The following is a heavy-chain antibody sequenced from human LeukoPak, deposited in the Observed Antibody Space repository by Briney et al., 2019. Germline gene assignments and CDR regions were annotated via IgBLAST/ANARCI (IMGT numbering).Heavy chain of an antibody. J-gene: IGHJ4*02. CDR3: ARGSDYGGNRNRTCDY. CDR2: INHSGST. Sequence: PSETLSLTCAVYGGSFSGYYWSWIRQPPGKGLEWIGEINHSGSTNYNPSLKSRVTISVDTSKNQFSLKLSSVTAADTAVYYCARGSDYGGNRNRTCDYWGQGTLVTVSS. V-gene: IGHV4-34*01. CDR1: GGSFSGYY. D-gene: IGHD4-23*01.